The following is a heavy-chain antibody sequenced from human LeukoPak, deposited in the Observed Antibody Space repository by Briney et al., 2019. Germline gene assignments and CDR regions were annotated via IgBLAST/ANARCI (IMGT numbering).Heavy chain of an antibody. CDR2: ISGSGRST. D-gene: IGHD2-21*01. Sequence: GGSLRLSCAASGFTFSSYAMSWVRQAPGKGLEWVSAISGSGRSTYYADSVKGRFTISRDNSWNTLYLQMNSLRAEDTAVYYCAKDQVISGSEASDIWGQGTMVTVSS. V-gene: IGHV3-23*01. CDR3: AKDQVISGSEASDI. J-gene: IGHJ3*02. CDR1: GFTFSSYA.